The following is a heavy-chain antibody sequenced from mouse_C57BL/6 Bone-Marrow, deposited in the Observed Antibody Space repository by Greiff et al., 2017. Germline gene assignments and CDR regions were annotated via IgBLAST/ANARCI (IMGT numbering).Heavy chain of an antibody. J-gene: IGHJ3*01. CDR3: ERQGWLRREFAY. CDR1: GYTFTSYW. V-gene: IGHV1-55*01. Sequence: VQLQQPGAELVKPGASVKLSCKASGYTFTSYWITWVKQRPGQGFEWIGDIYPGSGSTNYNEKFKSKATLTVDTSSSTAYMQHSSLTSEASAVYDGERQGWLRREFAYWGQGTLVTVSA. CDR2: IYPGSGST. D-gene: IGHD2-2*01.